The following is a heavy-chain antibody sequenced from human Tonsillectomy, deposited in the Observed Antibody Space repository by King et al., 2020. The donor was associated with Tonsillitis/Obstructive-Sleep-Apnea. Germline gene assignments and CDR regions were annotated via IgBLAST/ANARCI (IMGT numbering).Heavy chain of an antibody. CDR2: INPSGGST. V-gene: IGHV1-46*04. D-gene: IGHD6-19*01. Sequence: VQLVESGAEVKKPGASVKVSCKASGYTFTSYYMHWVRQAPGQGLEWMGIINPSGGSTNYAQKLQGRGTMTRDTSTSTVYMELSSLRSEDTAVYYCTRGGWYNFDYWGQGTLVTVSS. J-gene: IGHJ4*02. CDR1: GYTFTSYY. CDR3: TRGGWYNFDY.